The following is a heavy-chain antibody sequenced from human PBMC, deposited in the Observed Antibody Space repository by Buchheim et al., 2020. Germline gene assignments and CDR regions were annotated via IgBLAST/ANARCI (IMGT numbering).Heavy chain of an antibody. CDR1: GGSISSYY. J-gene: IGHJ6*03. CDR3: ARVGYNWNSDSYYYYMDV. CDR2: IYYSGST. V-gene: IGHV4-59*01. D-gene: IGHD1-7*01. Sequence: QVQLQESGPGLVKPSETLSLTCTVSGGSISSYYWSWIRQPPGKGLEWIGYIYYSGSTNHNPSLKSRVTISVDTSKKQFPLKLSSVTAADTAVYYCARVGYNWNSDSYYYYMDVWGKGTT.